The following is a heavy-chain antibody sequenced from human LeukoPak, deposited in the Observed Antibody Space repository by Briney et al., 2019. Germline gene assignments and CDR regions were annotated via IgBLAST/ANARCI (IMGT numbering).Heavy chain of an antibody. CDR1: GGSFSGYY. CDR3: ARTLGYCSSTSCQNWFDP. J-gene: IGHJ5*02. D-gene: IGHD2-2*01. CDR2: INHSGST. Sequence: SETLSLTCAVYGGSFSGYYWSWIRQPPGKGLEWIGEINHSGSTNYNPSLKSRVTISVDTSENQFSLKLSSVTAADTAVYYCARTLGYCSSTSCQNWFDPWGQGTPVTVSS. V-gene: IGHV4-34*01.